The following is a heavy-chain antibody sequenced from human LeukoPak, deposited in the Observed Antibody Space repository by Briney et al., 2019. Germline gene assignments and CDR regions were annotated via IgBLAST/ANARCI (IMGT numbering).Heavy chain of an antibody. CDR3: ARGRIARLPYFDY. D-gene: IGHD5-18*01. CDR2: INHSGST. CDR1: GGSFSGYY. Sequence: SETLSLTCAVYGGSFSGYYWSWIRQPPGKGLEWIGEINHSGSTNYNPSLKSRVTISVDTSKNQFSLKLSSVTAADTAVHYCARGRIARLPYFDYWGQGTLVTVSS. J-gene: IGHJ4*02. V-gene: IGHV4-34*01.